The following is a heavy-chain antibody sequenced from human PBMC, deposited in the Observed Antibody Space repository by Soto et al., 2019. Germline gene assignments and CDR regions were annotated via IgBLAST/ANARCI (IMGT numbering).Heavy chain of an antibody. D-gene: IGHD3-16*01. CDR1: GGFFSGYS. CDR2: INHSGST. CDR3: ARDKITGLGDY. J-gene: IGHJ4*02. V-gene: IGHV4-34*01. Sequence: SETLSHTCAVSGGFFSGYSWTWIRQPPGTGLEWIGEINHSGSTNYNPSLKSRVTISVDTSKNQFSLKLTSVTAADTAVYYCARDKITGLGDYWGQGTLVTVS.